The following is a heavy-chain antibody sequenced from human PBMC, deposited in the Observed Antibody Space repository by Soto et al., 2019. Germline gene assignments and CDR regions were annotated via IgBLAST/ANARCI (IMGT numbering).Heavy chain of an antibody. CDR2: ISAYNGNT. CDR1: GYTFTSYG. J-gene: IGHJ6*03. V-gene: IGHV1-18*01. CDR3: ARGAHYDFWSGPFYYMDV. D-gene: IGHD3-3*01. Sequence: ASVKVSCKASGYTFTSYGISWVRQAPGQGLEWMGWISAYNGNTNYAQKLQGRVTMTTDTSTSTAYMELRSLRSDDTAVYYCARGAHYDFWSGPFYYMDVWGKGTTVTSP.